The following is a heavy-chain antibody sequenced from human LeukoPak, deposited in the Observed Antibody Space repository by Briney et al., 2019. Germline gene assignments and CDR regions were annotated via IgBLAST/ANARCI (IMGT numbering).Heavy chain of an antibody. CDR2: MNSGSHYK. Sequence: PGGSLRLSCTASGFNFDTYPMNWIRQAPGKGLEWVSSMNSGSHYKEYAHSVKGRFIISRDNAKNSLYLQMNSLRAEDTAVYYCVRSTSPPQFDYWGQGILVSVSS. CDR3: VRSTSPPQFDY. J-gene: IGHJ4*02. CDR1: GFNFDTYP. V-gene: IGHV3-21*01. D-gene: IGHD2-2*01.